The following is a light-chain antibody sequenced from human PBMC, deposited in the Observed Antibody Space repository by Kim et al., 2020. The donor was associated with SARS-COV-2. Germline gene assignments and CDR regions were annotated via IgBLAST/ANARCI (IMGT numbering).Light chain of an antibody. CDR3: LQDYNRPYS. Sequence: AIQMTQSPSSLSTSVGDRVTITCRASQGINNELSWYQQKPGKAPKLLIYVASSLQSGVPSRFSGSGSGTDFTLTISSLQPEDIATYYCLQDYNRPYSFGQGTKLEI. V-gene: IGKV1-6*02. CDR2: VAS. J-gene: IGKJ2*03. CDR1: QGINNE.